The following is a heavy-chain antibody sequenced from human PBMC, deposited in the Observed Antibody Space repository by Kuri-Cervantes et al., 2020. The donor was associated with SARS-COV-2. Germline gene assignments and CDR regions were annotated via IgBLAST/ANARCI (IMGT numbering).Heavy chain of an antibody. J-gene: IGHJ4*02. CDR3: AGEYTSSSPFEY. Sequence: GGSLKISCAASGFTFSAYNMNWVRQAPGKGLEWVSFFSSGSTTKYYADSVMGRFTISRDNAKNSQSLQMNSLRVEDMAVYYCAGEYTSSSPFEYWGQGTLVTVSS. CDR1: GFTFSAYN. V-gene: IGHV3-48*04. CDR2: FSSGSTTK. D-gene: IGHD6-6*01.